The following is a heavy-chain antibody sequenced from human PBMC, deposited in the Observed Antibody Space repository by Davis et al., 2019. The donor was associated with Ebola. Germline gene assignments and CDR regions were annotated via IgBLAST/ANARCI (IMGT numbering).Heavy chain of an antibody. D-gene: IGHD2-2*01. CDR1: GGSFSGYY. J-gene: IGHJ3*02. CDR3: ARVGVIYCSSTSCPSDAFDI. Sequence: PSETLSLTCAVYGGSFSGYYWSWVRQPPGKGLEWIGEINHSGSTNYNPSLKSRVTISVDTSKNQFSLKLSAVTAADTAVYYCARVGVIYCSSTSCPSDAFDIWGQGTMVTVSS. V-gene: IGHV4-34*01. CDR2: INHSGST.